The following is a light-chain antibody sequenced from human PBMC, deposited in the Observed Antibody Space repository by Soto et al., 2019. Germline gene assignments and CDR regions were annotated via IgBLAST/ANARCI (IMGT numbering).Light chain of an antibody. Sequence: EIVMTQSPATLSVSPGERATLSCRASQSVSSNLAWYQQKPGQAPRLLIYGASTRASGVPAQFSGIGSGTEFTLHISSLQSEDFAIYYCQHYNNWPPWTFGQGTKVEIK. J-gene: IGKJ1*01. CDR3: QHYNNWPPWT. CDR1: QSVSSN. V-gene: IGKV3-15*01. CDR2: GAS.